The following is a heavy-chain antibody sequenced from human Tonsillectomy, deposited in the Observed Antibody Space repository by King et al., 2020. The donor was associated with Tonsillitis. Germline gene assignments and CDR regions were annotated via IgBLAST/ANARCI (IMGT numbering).Heavy chain of an antibody. CDR2: IYYSGST. V-gene: IGHV4-59*01. D-gene: IGHD3-10*01. CDR3: ARPYYYTSGSTSYAFEI. CDR1: GGSFSNYY. J-gene: IGHJ3*02. Sequence: VQLQESGPGLVKPSETLSLTCTVSGGSFSNYYWSWIRQPPGKGLEWIGYIYYSGSTNYNPSLKSRVTISVDTSKNQFSLKLSSVTAADTAVYYCARPYYYTSGSTSYAFEIWGQGTMVTVSS.